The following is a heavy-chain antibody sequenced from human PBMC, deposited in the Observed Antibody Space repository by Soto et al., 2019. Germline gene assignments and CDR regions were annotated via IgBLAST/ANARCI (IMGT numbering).Heavy chain of an antibody. J-gene: IGHJ6*02. CDR3: ALSWDCSSTSCYSTYYYYGMDV. Sequence: GESLKISCKGSGYSFTSYWISWVRQMPGKGLEWMGRIDPSDSYTNYSPSFQGHVTISADKSISTAYLQWSSLKASDTAMYYCALSWDCSSTSCYSTYYYYGMDVWGQGTTVPVSS. D-gene: IGHD2-2*01. CDR1: GYSFTSYW. CDR2: IDPSDSYT. V-gene: IGHV5-10-1*01.